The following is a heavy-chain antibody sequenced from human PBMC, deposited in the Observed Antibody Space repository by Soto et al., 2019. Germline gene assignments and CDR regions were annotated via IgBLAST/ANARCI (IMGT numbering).Heavy chain of an antibody. CDR2: IIPILGIA. J-gene: IGHJ5*02. CDR3: AREGGEIVVVPAAADWFDP. D-gene: IGHD2-2*01. CDR1: GGTFSSYT. V-gene: IGHV1-69*04. Sequence: ASVKVSCKASGGTFSSYTISWVRQAPGQGLEWMGRIIPILGIANYAQKFQGRVTITADKSTSTAYMELSSLRSEGTAVYYCAREGGEIVVVPAAADWFDPWGQGTLVTVSS.